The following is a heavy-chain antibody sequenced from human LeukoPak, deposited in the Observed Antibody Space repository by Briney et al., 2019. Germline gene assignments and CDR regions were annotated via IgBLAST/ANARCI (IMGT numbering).Heavy chain of an antibody. Sequence: SETLSLTCTVSAGSISSSSYYWGWLRQPPGTGLEWIGSIYHSGSTYYNPSLKSRVTISVDTSKNQFSLKLSSVTAADTAVYYCARDSLGYYYYYMDVWGKGTTVTVSS. J-gene: IGHJ6*03. CDR3: ARDSLGYYYYYMDV. V-gene: IGHV4-39*07. CDR1: AGSISSSSYY. CDR2: IYHSGST.